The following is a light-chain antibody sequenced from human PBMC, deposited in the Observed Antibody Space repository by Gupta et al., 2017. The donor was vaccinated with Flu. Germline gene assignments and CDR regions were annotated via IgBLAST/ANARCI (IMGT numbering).Light chain of an antibody. Sequence: PSPPSASVGDRVTISSRASQNINSYLDWYQQKPGQAPKLLIYVASNMESGVPSRFSGGGSGTDFTLTISRLQPEDFAAYCCQQSQSTWLTFGGGTKVEI. CDR3: QQSQSTWLT. V-gene: IGKV1-39*01. CDR1: QNINSY. J-gene: IGKJ4*02. CDR2: VAS.